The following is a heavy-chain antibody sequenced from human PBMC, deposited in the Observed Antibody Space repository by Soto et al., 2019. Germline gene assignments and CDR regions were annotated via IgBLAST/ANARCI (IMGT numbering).Heavy chain of an antibody. CDR2: IYKSATT. J-gene: IGHJ5*01. CDR1: GDSISTVDYF. CDR3: ARGRYCLTGRCFPNWFDS. D-gene: IGHD2-15*01. Sequence: PSETLSLTCSVSGDSISTVDYFWAWIRQPPGQALEYIGYIYKSATTYYNPSFESRVAISLDMSKSQFSLNVTSVTAADTAVYFCARGRYCLTGRCFPNWFDSWGQGTLVTVSS. V-gene: IGHV4-30-4*01.